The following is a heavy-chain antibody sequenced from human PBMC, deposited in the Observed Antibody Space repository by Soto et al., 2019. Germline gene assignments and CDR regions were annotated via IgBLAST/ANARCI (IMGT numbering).Heavy chain of an antibody. CDR2: IYYSGST. D-gene: IGHD5-18*01. Sequence: SETLSLTCTVSGGSISSYYWSWIRQPPGKGLEWIGYIYYSGSTNYNPSLKSRVTISVDTSKNQFSLKLSSVTAADTAVYYCARGIQLWNWYFDYWGQGTLVTVSS. J-gene: IGHJ4*02. V-gene: IGHV4-59*12. CDR1: GGSISSYY. CDR3: ARGIQLWNWYFDY.